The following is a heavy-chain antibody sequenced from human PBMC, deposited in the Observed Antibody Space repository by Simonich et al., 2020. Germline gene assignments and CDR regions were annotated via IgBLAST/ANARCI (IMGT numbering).Heavy chain of an antibody. Sequence: QVQLVQSGAEVKKPGSSVKVSCKASGYTFTGYYMHLVRKAPGQGLGWKGWINPNSGGTNYARKFKGRGTMTRDTSISTAYMELSRLRSDDTAVYYCVRWPSIPASYGSGSYFDYWGQGTLVTVSS. D-gene: IGHD3-10*01. CDR3: VRWPSIPASYGSGSYFDY. V-gene: IGHV1-2*02. CDR1: GYTFTGYY. CDR2: INPNSGGT. J-gene: IGHJ4*02.